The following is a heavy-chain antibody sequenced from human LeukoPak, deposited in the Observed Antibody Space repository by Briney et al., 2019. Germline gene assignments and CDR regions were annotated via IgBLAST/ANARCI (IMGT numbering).Heavy chain of an antibody. V-gene: IGHV3-43*01. J-gene: IGHJ6*02. CDR3: AKDRSGGTNYYYYGMDV. Sequence: PAGSLTLSCAASGFTFNGYTMHWVRQPPGKGLEWISLISWDGGSTYYAYSVNRGSTISRDNRENSLYLQMNSLRSEDTALYYCAKDRSGGTNYYYYGMDVWGQGTTVTVSS. CDR1: GFTFNGYT. D-gene: IGHD2-15*01. CDR2: ISWDGGST.